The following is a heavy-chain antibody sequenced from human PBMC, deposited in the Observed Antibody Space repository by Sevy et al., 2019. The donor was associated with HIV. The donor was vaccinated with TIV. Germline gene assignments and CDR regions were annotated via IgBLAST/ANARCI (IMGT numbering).Heavy chain of an antibody. V-gene: IGHV1-18*01. CDR2: ISTYNGNT. Sequence: ASVKVSCKASGYTFSTYGISWVRQAPGQGLEWMGWISTYNGNTNYAQKFHGRVTMTTDTSTSAAYMELRSLRSDDTAEYYCSRDSGSAVGWFDSRGQGTLVTVSS. D-gene: IGHD3-10*01. J-gene: IGHJ5*01. CDR1: GYTFSTYG. CDR3: SRDSGSAVGWFDS.